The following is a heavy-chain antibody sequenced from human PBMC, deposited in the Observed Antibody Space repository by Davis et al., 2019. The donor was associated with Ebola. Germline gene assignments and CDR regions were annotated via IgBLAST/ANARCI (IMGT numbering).Heavy chain of an antibody. Sequence: GESLKISCTASGFAFSNYNMNLVRPAPGKGLEWVSSITTNGWSTYYSDSVKCRFIISRDNAKNSLYLQMNSLRDEDTAVYYCSIDLPLRGYSYRSVMDVWGQGTTVTVSS. CDR3: SIDLPLRGYSYRSVMDV. V-gene: IGHV3-48*02. CDR2: ITTNGWST. D-gene: IGHD5-18*01. CDR1: GFAFSNYN. J-gene: IGHJ6*02.